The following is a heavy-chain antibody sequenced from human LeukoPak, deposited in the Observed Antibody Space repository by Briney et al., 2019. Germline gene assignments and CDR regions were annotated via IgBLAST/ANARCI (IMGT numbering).Heavy chain of an antibody. J-gene: IGHJ4*02. CDR3: ARASIVVVTAVDY. CDR1: GGSFSGYY. Sequence: SETLSLTCAVYGGSFSGYYGSWIRQPPGKGLEWIGEINHSGSTNYNPSLKSRVTISVDTSKNQFSLKLSSVTAADTAVYYCARASIVVVTAVDYWGQGTLVTVSS. CDR2: INHSGST. D-gene: IGHD2-21*02. V-gene: IGHV4-34*01.